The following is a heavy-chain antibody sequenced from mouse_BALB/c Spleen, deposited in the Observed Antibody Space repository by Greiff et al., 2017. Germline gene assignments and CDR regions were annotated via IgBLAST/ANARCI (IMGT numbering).Heavy chain of an antibody. CDR2: IAPGSGST. CDR3: ASYYGSSPAWFAY. Sequence: DLVKPGASVKLSCKASGYTFTSYWINWIKQRPAQGLEWIGRIAPGSGSTYYNEMFKGKATLTVDTSSSTAYIQLSSLSSEDSAVYFCASYYGSSPAWFAYWGQGTLVTVSA. V-gene: IGHV1S41*01. J-gene: IGHJ3*01. D-gene: IGHD1-1*01. CDR1: GYTFTSYW.